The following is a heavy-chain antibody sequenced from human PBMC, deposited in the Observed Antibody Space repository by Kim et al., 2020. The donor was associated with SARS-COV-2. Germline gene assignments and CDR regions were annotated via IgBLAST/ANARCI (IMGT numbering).Heavy chain of an antibody. V-gene: IGHV3-23*01. J-gene: IGHJ4*02. D-gene: IGHD6-13*01. Sequence: GGSLRLSCAASGFTFSSHAMSWVRRTPGKGLEWVSLVSGSGSSTYYADSMKGRFTISGDSSKNTLYLQMNSLGDEDTAVYYCAKGPYSSSWYHFDYWGQGTLVTVSS. CDR2: VSGSGSST. CDR3: AKGPYSSSWYHFDY. CDR1: GFTFSSHA.